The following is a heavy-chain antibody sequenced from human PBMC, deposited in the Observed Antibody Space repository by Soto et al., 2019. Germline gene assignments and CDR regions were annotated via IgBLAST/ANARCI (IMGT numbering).Heavy chain of an antibody. CDR3: ARGYSSGWYAGGDY. V-gene: IGHV1-46*03. D-gene: IGHD6-19*01. CDR2: INPSGGST. Sequence: QVQLVQSGAEVKKPGASVRVSCKASGYTFTSYYMHWVRQAPGQGLEWMGIINPSGGSTSYAQKVQGRVTVTRGTSASTVYMDLSSLRSEDTAVYYCARGYSSGWYAGGDYWGQGTLFTVSS. J-gene: IGHJ4*02. CDR1: GYTFTSYY.